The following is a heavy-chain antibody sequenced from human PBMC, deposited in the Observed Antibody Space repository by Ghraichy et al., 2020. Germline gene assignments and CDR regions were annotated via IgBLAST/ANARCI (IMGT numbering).Heavy chain of an antibody. J-gene: IGHJ5*01. CDR3: ARARFCGRIDCYRAFEF. D-gene: IGHD2-21*02. Sequence: ESLNISCAVYGGTFSGYYWNWIRQSPGKGLEWSGEISHSGSPNYNPSLKSRVTMSVDTSKNQFSLKMNSVTAADTAVYYCARARFCGRIDCYRAFEFWGHGILVAFSS. CDR2: ISHSGSP. CDR1: GGTFSGYY. V-gene: IGHV4-34*01.